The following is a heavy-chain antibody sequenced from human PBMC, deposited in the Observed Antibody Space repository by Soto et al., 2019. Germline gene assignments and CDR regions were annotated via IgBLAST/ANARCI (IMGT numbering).Heavy chain of an antibody. CDR2: INHSGST. J-gene: IGHJ6*02. CDR1: GGSFSGYY. CDR3: ARLDGPYYYSYGMDV. Sequence: SETLSLTCAVYGGSFSGYYWSWIRQPPGKGLEWIGEINHSGSTNYNPSLKSRVTISVDTSKNQFSLKLSSVTAADTAVYYCARLDGPYYYSYGMDVWGQGTTVTVYS. V-gene: IGHV4-34*01.